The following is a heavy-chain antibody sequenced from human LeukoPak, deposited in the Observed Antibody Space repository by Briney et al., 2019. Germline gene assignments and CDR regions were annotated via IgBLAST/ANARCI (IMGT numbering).Heavy chain of an antibody. V-gene: IGHV1-18*01. Sequence: ASVKVSCKASGYTFTSYGISWVRQAPGQGLEWMGWVSTYNGNTKYAQNLQGRVTTTTDTSTSTDYMELRSLRSDDTAMYYCARQSTGSYYSPIDYWGQGTLVTVSS. D-gene: IGHD1-26*01. CDR3: ARQSTGSYYSPIDY. CDR2: VSTYNGNT. J-gene: IGHJ4*02. CDR1: GYTFTSYG.